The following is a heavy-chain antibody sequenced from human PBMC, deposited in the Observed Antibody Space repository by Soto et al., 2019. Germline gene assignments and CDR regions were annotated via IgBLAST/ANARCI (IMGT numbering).Heavy chain of an antibody. CDR3: ARDRRIAGVSGIDH. J-gene: IGHJ2*01. V-gene: IGHV3-9*01. Sequence: GGSLRLSCAASGFTFDDYAMHWVRQAPGKGLEWVSGISWNSGSIGYADSVKGRFTISRDNAKNSLYLQMNSLRAEDTALYYCARDRRIAGVSGIDHWGRGTLVTVSS. D-gene: IGHD6-13*01. CDR1: GFTFDDYA. CDR2: ISWNSGSI.